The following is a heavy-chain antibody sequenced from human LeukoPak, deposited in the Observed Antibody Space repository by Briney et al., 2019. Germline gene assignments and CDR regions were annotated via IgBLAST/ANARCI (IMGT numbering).Heavy chain of an antibody. CDR2: ISAYNGNT. D-gene: IGHD5-18*01. Sequence: ASVKVSCKASGYTFTSYGISWVRQAPGQGLEWMGWISAYNGNTNYAQKLQGRVTMTTDTSTRTAYMALRSLRSDDTAVYYCARVDSLIQLWIHEWGYFDYWGQGTLVTVSS. V-gene: IGHV1-18*01. CDR3: ARVDSLIQLWIHEWGYFDY. CDR1: GYTFTSYG. J-gene: IGHJ4*02.